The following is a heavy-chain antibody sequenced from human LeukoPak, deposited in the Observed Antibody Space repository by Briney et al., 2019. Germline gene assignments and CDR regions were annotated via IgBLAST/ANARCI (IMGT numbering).Heavy chain of an antibody. CDR2: ISSSSDTI. V-gene: IGHV3-48*01. CDR3: ARDKPYSGSSYDFDF. D-gene: IGHD1-26*01. CDR1: GFTFSTYS. Sequence: GGSLTLSCAASGFTFSTYSMNWVRQAPGKGLEWVSSISSSSDTIYYADSVKGRFTISRDNAKNSLNLQMSSLRAEDTAVYYCARDKPYSGSSYDFDFWGQGTLVTVSS. J-gene: IGHJ4*02.